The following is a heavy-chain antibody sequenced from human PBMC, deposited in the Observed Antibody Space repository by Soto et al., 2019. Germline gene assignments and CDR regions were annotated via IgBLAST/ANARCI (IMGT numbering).Heavy chain of an antibody. CDR1: GGSFSGFY. J-gene: IGHJ6*02. CDR3: ARPDGTLVPSYGLYV. CDR2: INHSATI. Sequence: PSQTLSLTCAVSGGSFSGFYWTWIRQPPAEGLEWIGEINHSATINFNPSLRCRLTISLDSSKKHFSPELAALTAAAAAVYCCARPDGTLVPSYGLYVWGQGTKVTVSS. D-gene: IGHD2-15*01. V-gene: IGHV4-34*01.